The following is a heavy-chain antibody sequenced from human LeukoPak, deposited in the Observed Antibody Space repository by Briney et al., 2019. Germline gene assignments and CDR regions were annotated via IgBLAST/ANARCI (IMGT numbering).Heavy chain of an antibody. Sequence: GGSLRLSRAASVFTFSSYAMNWVRQPRVNGMEGVSTNSRKCGSTYYAASVTGRFTISRDNSKSTLHLQTNSLRAEDTALYYCAKDGEDWGQGTLVTVSS. J-gene: IGHJ4*02. CDR1: VFTFSSYA. CDR3: AKDGED. V-gene: IGHV3-23*01. D-gene: IGHD2-21*01. CDR2: NSRKCGST.